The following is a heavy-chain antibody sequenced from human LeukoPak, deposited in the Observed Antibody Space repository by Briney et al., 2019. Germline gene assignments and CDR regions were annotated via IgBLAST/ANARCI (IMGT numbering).Heavy chain of an antibody. Sequence: GGSLRLSCAASGFTFNNYAMGWVRQAPGKGLEWVSAISNSGSSTYYADSVKGRFTISRDNSKNTLYLQMNNLRAEDTAVYYCAKISSRSVHRYYFDYWGQGTLVTVSS. CDR1: GFTFNNYA. J-gene: IGHJ4*02. CDR2: ISNSGSST. V-gene: IGHV3-23*01. CDR3: AKISSRSVHRYYFDY.